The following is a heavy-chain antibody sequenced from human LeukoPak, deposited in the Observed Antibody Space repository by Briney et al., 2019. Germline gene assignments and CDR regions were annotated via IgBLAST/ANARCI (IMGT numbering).Heavy chain of an antibody. CDR2: ISSSSSYI. J-gene: IGHJ4*02. CDR1: GFTFSSYS. V-gene: IGHV3-21*01. CDR3: ARDTGTPFVGFDY. D-gene: IGHD3-16*01. Sequence: GGSLRLSCAASGFTFSSYSMNWVRQAPGKGLEWVSSISSSSSYIYYADSVKGRFTISRDNAKNSLYLQMNSLRAEDTAVYYCARDTGTPFVGFDYWGQGTLVTVSS.